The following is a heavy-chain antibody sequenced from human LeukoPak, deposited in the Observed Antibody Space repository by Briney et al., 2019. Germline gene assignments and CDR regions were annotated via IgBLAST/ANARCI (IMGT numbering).Heavy chain of an antibody. CDR3: ARDEFGSSYYGMDV. Sequence: ASVKVSCKASGYTFTSYAMNWVRQAPGQGLEWMEWINTNTGNPTFAQGFTGRFVFSLDTSVSTAYLQISSLRAEDTAVYYCARDEFGSSYYGMDVWGQGTTVTVSS. D-gene: IGHD6-13*01. CDR1: GYTFTSYA. J-gene: IGHJ6*02. CDR2: INTNTGNP. V-gene: IGHV7-4-1*02.